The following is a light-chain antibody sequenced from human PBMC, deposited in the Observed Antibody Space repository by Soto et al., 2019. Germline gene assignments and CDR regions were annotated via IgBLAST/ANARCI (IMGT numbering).Light chain of an antibody. CDR1: HSVSSSY. J-gene: IGKJ4*01. V-gene: IGKV3D-20*01. CDR3: QQYGSSPLT. Sequence: PGERATLSCGASHSVSSSYLAWYQQKPGLAPRLLIYDASSRATGIPDRFSGSGSGTDFTLTISRLEPEDFAVYYCQQYGSSPLTFGGGTKVDIK. CDR2: DAS.